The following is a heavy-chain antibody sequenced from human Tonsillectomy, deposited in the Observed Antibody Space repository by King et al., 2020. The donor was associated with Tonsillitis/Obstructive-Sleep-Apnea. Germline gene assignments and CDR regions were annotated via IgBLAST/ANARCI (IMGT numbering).Heavy chain of an antibody. V-gene: IGHV5-51*01. Sequence: QLVQSGAEVKKPGESLKISCKASGYSFTNFCIGWVRQMPGKGLEWMGIIYAGDSETRYSPSFQGQVTISVDKSISTANLQWSSLKASDTAMYYCARAYYDFWSSDVTAFDIWGQGTMVTVSA. CDR3: ARAYYDFWSSDVTAFDI. J-gene: IGHJ3*02. CDR2: IYAGDSET. D-gene: IGHD3-3*01. CDR1: GYSFTNFC.